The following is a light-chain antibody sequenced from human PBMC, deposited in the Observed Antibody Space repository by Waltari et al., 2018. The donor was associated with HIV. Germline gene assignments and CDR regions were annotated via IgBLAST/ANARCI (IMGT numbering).Light chain of an antibody. CDR3: AAWDDSLNGLV. CDR1: NSNIGSYT. Sequence: QSILTQPPSTSGTPGQRVTISCSGSNSNIGSYTVNWYQQLPGTAPKLLVFNNNQRPSGVPDRFSGSKSCASASLAISGLQSEDEADYSCAAWDDSLNGLVFGGGTKLTVL. V-gene: IGLV1-44*01. J-gene: IGLJ2*01. CDR2: NNN.